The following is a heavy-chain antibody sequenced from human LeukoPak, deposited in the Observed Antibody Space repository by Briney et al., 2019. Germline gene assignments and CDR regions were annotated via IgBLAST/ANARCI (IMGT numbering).Heavy chain of an antibody. D-gene: IGHD3-10*01. CDR2: MNIGNGNT. J-gene: IGHJ4*02. CDR3: ARSEILDYYYGSGRYFDY. V-gene: IGHV1-3*04. CDR1: GYTFTSHA. Sequence: ASVKVSCKASGYTFTSHAVHWVRQAPGQRPEWMGWMNIGNGNTKYSQNFQDRVTIIRDTSANTVYMELSSLRAEDTAVYYCARSEILDYYYGSGRYFDYWGQGSLVTASS.